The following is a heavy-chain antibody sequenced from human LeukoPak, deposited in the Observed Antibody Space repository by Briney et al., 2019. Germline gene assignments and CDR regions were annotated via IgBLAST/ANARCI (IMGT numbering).Heavy chain of an antibody. V-gene: IGHV3-33*06. Sequence: GRSLRLCCAASGFTFSSYGMHWVRQAPGKGLEWVAVIWYDGSNKYYADSVKGRFTISRDNSKNTLYLQMNSLRAEDTAVYYCAKVHRTYYYYMDVWGKGTTVTVSS. CDR3: AKVHRTYYYYMDV. CDR2: IWYDGSNK. J-gene: IGHJ6*03. CDR1: GFTFSSYG.